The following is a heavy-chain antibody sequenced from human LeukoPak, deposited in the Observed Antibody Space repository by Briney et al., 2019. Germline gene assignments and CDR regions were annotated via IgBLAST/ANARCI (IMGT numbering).Heavy chain of an antibody. V-gene: IGHV1-69*05. D-gene: IGHD2-8*01. CDR3: ASFNGESDAFDV. J-gene: IGHJ3*01. Sequence: GSSVKVSCKASGGTFSSYDISWVRQAPGQGLEWMGRIIPIFGTANYAQKFQGRVTITTDESTSTAYMELSSLRSEDTAVYYCASFNGESDAFDVWGQGTLVTVSS. CDR2: IIPIFGTA. CDR1: GGTFSSYD.